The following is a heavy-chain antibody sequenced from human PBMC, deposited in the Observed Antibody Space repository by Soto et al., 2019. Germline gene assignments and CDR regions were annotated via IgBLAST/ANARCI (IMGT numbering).Heavy chain of an antibody. J-gene: IGHJ6*02. CDR3: ARAWGYDILTGYSPYGMDV. Sequence: GGSLRLSCAASGFTFSSYSMNWVRQAPGKGLEWVSSISSSSSYIYYADSVKGRFTISRDNAKNSLYLQMNSLRAEDTAVYYCARAWGYDILTGYSPYGMDVWGQGTTVTVSS. CDR1: GFTFSSYS. CDR2: ISSSSSYI. V-gene: IGHV3-21*01. D-gene: IGHD3-9*01.